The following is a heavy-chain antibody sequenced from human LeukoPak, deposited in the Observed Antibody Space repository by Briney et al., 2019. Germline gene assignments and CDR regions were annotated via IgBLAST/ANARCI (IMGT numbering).Heavy chain of an antibody. Sequence: GGSLRLSCAASGFTFSSYAMSWVRQAPGKGLEWVSAISGSGGSTYYADSVKGRFTISRDNSKNTPYLQMNSLRAEDTAVYYCAKWNKRWLQLSFLDYWGQGTLVTVSS. CDR1: GFTFSSYA. CDR2: ISGSGGST. D-gene: IGHD5-24*01. V-gene: IGHV3-23*01. CDR3: AKWNKRWLQLSFLDY. J-gene: IGHJ4*02.